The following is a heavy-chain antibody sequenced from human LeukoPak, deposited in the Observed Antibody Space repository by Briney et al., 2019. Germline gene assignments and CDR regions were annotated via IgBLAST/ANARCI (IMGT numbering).Heavy chain of an antibody. V-gene: IGHV1-69*05. D-gene: IGHD4-17*01. CDR2: IIPIFGTA. CDR1: GGTFSSYA. CDR3: AREGSAYGDYGAAWY. Sequence: SVKVSCKASGGTFSSYAISWVRQAPGQGLEWMGGIIPIFGTANYAQKLQGRVTMTTDTSTSTAYMELRSLRSDDTAVYYCAREGSAYGDYGAAWYWGQGTLVTVSS. J-gene: IGHJ4*02.